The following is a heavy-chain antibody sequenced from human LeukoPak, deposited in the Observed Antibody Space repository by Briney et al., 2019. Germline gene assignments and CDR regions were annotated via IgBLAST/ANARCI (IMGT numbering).Heavy chain of an antibody. J-gene: IGHJ4*02. CDR1: GGTFSSYA. V-gene: IGHV1-69*04. D-gene: IGHD2-2*01. CDR2: IIPILGIA. Sequence: SVKVSCKASGGTFSSYAISWVRQAPGQGLEWMGRIIPILGIANYAQKFQGRVTITADKSTSTAYMELSSLRSEDTAVYYCARADDIVVVPAALLDYWGQGTLVTVSS. CDR3: ARADDIVVVPAALLDY.